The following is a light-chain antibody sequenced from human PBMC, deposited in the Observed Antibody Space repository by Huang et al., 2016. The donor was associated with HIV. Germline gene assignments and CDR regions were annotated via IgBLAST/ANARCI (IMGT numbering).Light chain of an antibody. CDR1: QIISTY. Sequence: DIQMTQSPSSLSASVGDRVTIRCRASQIISTYLIWYQQKPGKAPKLLIYDASSVQRGVPSRCGGSGSGTDFTLTISSLQPEDFATYYCQQSHSTPYTFGQGTKLEIK. CDR2: DAS. V-gene: IGKV1-39*01. CDR3: QQSHSTPYT. J-gene: IGKJ2*01.